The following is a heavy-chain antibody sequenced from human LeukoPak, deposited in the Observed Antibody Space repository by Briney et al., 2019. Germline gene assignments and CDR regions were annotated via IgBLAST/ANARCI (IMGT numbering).Heavy chain of an antibody. V-gene: IGHV3-11*01. CDR3: ASGVQYYYDSSGYYFSDY. CDR2: ISSSGSTI. J-gene: IGHJ4*02. Sequence: PGGSLRLSCAASGFTVSSNYMSWIRQAPGKGLEWVSYISSSGSTIYYADSVKGRFTISRDNAKNSLYLQMNSLRAEDTAVYYCASGVQYYYDSSGYYFSDYWGQGTLVTVSS. CDR1: GFTVSSNY. D-gene: IGHD3-22*01.